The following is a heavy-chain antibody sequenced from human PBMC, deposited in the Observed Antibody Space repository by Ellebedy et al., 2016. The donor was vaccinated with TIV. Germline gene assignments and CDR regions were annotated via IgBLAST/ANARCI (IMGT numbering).Heavy chain of an antibody. Sequence: PGGSLRLSCAVSGFTFSTYAVHWVRQAPGKGLEWVAVISYDGTDKYHADSVKGRFPISRDKLNNTLFLQMNSLTADDTAVYYCARDRETWFGDPTGLDYWGQGTLVTVSS. D-gene: IGHD3-10*01. CDR1: GFTFSTYA. V-gene: IGHV3-30*03. CDR2: ISYDGTDK. CDR3: ARDRETWFGDPTGLDY. J-gene: IGHJ4*02.